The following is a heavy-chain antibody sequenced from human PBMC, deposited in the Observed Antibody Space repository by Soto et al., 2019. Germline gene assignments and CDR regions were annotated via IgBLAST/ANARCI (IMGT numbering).Heavy chain of an antibody. V-gene: IGHV3-21*01. D-gene: IGHD2-2*01. CDR3: ARGHIVVLPAASRAYYYGLYV. CDR2: ISPSSDYI. CDR1: GFTFSIYT. Sequence: EVQLVESGGGLVKPGGSLRLSCAASGFTFSIYTMNWVRQAPGKGLEWVSSISPSSDYIYYADSLKGRFTISRDNTKNSLYLQMNSLGVEDTAVYYCARGHIVVLPAASRAYYYGLYVWGQGTTVTDSS. J-gene: IGHJ6*02.